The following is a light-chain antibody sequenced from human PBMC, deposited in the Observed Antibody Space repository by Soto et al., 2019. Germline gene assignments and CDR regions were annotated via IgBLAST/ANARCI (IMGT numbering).Light chain of an antibody. V-gene: IGLV2-11*01. CDR3: CSYAGTPYV. J-gene: IGLJ1*01. CDR1: SSDVGGYNY. Sequence: QSVLTQPRSVSGSPGQSVTISCTGTSSDVGGYNYVSWYQQHPGKAPKVMIYDVSKRPSGVPDRFSGSKSGNTSSLTISGLQAEDEADYYCCSYAGTPYVSGPGTKVTVL. CDR2: DVS.